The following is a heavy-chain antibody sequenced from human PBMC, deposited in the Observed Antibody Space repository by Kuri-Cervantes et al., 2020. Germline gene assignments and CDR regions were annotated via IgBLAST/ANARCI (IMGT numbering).Heavy chain of an antibody. V-gene: IGHV4-59*01. CDR2: IYYSGTT. Sequence: ESLKISCTVSGGPIRSYYWSWIRQPPGKGLEWIGYIYYSGTTNYNPSLKSRVTLSLDTSKSQFSLNLSSVTAADTAVYYCARVGISGSYFDYWGQGILVTVSS. CDR3: ARVGISGSYFDY. J-gene: IGHJ4*02. CDR1: GGPIRSYY. D-gene: IGHD1-26*01.